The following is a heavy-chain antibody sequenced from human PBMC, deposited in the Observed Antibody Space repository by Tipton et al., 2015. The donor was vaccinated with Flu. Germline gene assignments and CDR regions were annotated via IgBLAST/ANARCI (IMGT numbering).Heavy chain of an antibody. Sequence: SLRFSCAASGFTFSNHAMNWVRQAPGKGLEWVSSISGSADTTHYADSVKGRFTISRDNSQSTLHLQMNSLRVEDTAVYYCARSDCGSGGCKLTDYWGQGSLVTVSS. CDR1: GFTFSNHA. V-gene: IGHV3-23*01. CDR2: ISGSADTT. CDR3: ARSDCGSGGCKLTDY. J-gene: IGHJ4*02. D-gene: IGHD2-21*01.